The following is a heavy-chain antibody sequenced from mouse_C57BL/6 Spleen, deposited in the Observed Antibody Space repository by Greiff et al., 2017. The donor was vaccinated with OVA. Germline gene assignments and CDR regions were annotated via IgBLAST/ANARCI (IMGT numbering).Heavy chain of an antibody. CDR3: APRGATEGY. D-gene: IGHD3-1*01. CDR1: GYTFTSYW. V-gene: IGHV1-50*01. J-gene: IGHJ2*01. CDR2: IDPSDSYT. Sequence: QVQLQQPGAELVKPGASVTLSCKASGYTFTSYWMQWVKPRPGQGLEWIGEIDPSDSYTNYNQKFKGKATLTVDTYSRTAYMQLSSLTSEDSAVYCCAPRGATEGYGGQGTTLTVST.